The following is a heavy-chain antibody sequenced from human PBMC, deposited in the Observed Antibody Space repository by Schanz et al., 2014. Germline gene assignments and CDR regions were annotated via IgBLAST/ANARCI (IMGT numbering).Heavy chain of an antibody. CDR3: ARPSDSSWYMDV. CDR2: ISSSSSYI. V-gene: IGHV3-21*02. Sequence: EVQLVESGGGLVKPGGSLRLSCAASGFTFSTYYMNWVRQAPGKGLEWVSSISSSSSYISYADSVKGRFTISRDNAKNSLYLQMNSLRAEDTAVYYCARPSDSSWYMDVWGKGTTVTASS. J-gene: IGHJ6*03. D-gene: IGHD2-21*02. CDR1: GFTFSTYY.